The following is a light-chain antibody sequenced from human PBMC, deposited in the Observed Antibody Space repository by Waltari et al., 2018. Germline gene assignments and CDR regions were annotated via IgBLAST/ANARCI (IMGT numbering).Light chain of an antibody. Sequence: QSAPTQPASVSGSPGQSITISCTGTSSDVGGYDFVSWHQRYPGKAPQVMIYGVNNRPSGVSNRFSGSKSGNTASLIISGLQADDEADYYCSSYTTSGTLVFGTGTKVTVL. CDR1: SSDVGGYDF. V-gene: IGLV2-14*01. CDR3: SSYTTSGTLV. J-gene: IGLJ1*01. CDR2: GVN.